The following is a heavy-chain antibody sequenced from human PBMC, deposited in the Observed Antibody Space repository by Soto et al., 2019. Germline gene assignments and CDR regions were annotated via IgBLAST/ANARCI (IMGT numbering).Heavy chain of an antibody. J-gene: IGHJ4*02. CDR3: AKGGRQWLVTSDFNY. CDR1: GFTFSDYA. Sequence: VQLVESGGGVVQPGRSLRLSCAASGFTFSDYAMHWVRQAPGKGLEWVAVVSHDARNTHYGDSVKGRFTISRDSSKNTVSLEMPSLRAEDTAVYYCAKGGRQWLVTSDFNYWGQGALVTVSS. CDR2: VSHDARNT. V-gene: IGHV3-30*18. D-gene: IGHD6-19*01.